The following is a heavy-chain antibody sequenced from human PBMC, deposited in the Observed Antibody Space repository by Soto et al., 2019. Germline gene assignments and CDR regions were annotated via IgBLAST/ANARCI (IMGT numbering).Heavy chain of an antibody. Sequence: GGSLRLSCAASGFTFSSYAMSWVRQAPGKGLEWVSAISGSGGSTYYADSVKGRFTISRDNSKNTLYLQMNSLRAEDTAVYYCAKNPKVIATDYYCYYMDVWGKGTTVTVSS. CDR2: ISGSGGST. J-gene: IGHJ6*03. CDR1: GFTFSSYA. D-gene: IGHD2-21*01. V-gene: IGHV3-23*01. CDR3: AKNPKVIATDYYCYYMDV.